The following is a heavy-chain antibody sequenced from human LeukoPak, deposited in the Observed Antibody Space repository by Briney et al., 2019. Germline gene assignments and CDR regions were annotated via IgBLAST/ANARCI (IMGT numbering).Heavy chain of an antibody. CDR1: GYTFASYY. J-gene: IGHJ4*02. Sequence: ASVKVSCKASGYTFASYYMHWVRQAPGQGLEWMGIINPSGGSTTYAQKFQGRVTMTRDTSTSTVYMELSSLRSKDTAVYYCARDSTPTYYSGTYYFEYWGQGTLVTVSS. D-gene: IGHD1-26*01. CDR2: INPSGGST. V-gene: IGHV1-46*01. CDR3: ARDSTPTYYSGTYYFEY.